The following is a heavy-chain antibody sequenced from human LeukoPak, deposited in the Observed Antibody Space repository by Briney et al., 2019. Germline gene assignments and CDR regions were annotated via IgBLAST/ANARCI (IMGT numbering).Heavy chain of an antibody. CDR1: GFTFSSYG. CDR3: ARPNWGFDVVDY. D-gene: IGHD7-27*01. J-gene: IGHJ4*02. V-gene: IGHV3-30*02. CDR2: IRYDGSNK. Sequence: PGGSLRLSCAASGFTFSSYGMHWVRQAPGKGLEWVAFIRYDGSNKYYADSVKGRFTISRDNSKNTLYLQMNSLRAEDTAVYYCARPNWGFDVVDYWGQGTLVTVSS.